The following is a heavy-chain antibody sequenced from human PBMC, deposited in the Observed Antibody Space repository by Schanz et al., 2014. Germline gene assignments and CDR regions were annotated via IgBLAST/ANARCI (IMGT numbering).Heavy chain of an antibody. D-gene: IGHD1-26*01. CDR3: AEPALWVRDNWFDP. V-gene: IGHV3-74*01. Sequence: EVQLVESGGGLVQPGGSLRLSCAASGFTFSSYWMHWVRQVPGKGLVWVSRIKRDGSSTSYADSVKGRFTISRDNAKNTLYLQMSSLRAEDTAVYYCAEPALWVRDNWFDPWGQGTLVTVSS. CDR1: GFTFSSYW. CDR2: IKRDGSST. J-gene: IGHJ5*02.